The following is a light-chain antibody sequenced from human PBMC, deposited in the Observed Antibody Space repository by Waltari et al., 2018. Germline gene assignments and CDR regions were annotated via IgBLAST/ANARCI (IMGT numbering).Light chain of an antibody. V-gene: IGKV1-12*01. CDR2: KAS. CDR1: EEISQW. CDR3: QQGNSFPRT. Sequence: DIQMTQFPSSVSASVGDRVTMTCRASEEISQWLAWYQQRPGQPPKHLIYKASTLQNGVPSRFAGSGSGTDFTLTIDNLQPEDFATYYYQQGNSFPRTFGQGTKVEVK. J-gene: IGKJ1*01.